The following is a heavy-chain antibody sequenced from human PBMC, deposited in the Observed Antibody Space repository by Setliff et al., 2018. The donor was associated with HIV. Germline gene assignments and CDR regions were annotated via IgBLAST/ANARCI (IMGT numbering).Heavy chain of an antibody. V-gene: IGHV4-34*01. CDR1: GGSVSDDY. D-gene: IGHD3-3*01. J-gene: IGHJ5*02. CDR2: INDSGNT. CDR3: ARGVCRFGVVTWFNP. Sequence: SETLSLTCAVYGGSVSDDYWSWIRQPPGRGMEWIGDINDSGNTNFNPSLKNRVTMSVDTSKSQFSLNLTSVTVADTAVYYCARGVCRFGVVTWFNPWGHGVLVTVSS.